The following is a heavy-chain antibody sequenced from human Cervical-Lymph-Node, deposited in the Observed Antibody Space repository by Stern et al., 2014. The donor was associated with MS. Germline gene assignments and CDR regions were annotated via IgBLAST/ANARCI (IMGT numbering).Heavy chain of an antibody. Sequence: LVESGAEVKTPGASVKVSCKASGYTFIGYFIHWVRQAPGQGLEWMGWINPKSGTTSYIQKLQGRVTVTRDTSITTVYMELGRLTSDDTAVYYCTRDNSGKGYRDFDYWGQGTLVTVSS. CDR2: INPKSGTT. D-gene: IGHD4-23*01. CDR3: TRDNSGKGYRDFDY. CDR1: GYTFIGYF. V-gene: IGHV1-2*02. J-gene: IGHJ4*02.